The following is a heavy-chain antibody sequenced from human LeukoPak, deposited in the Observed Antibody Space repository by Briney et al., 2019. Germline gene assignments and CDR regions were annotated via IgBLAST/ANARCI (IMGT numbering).Heavy chain of an antibody. V-gene: IGHV3-23*01. J-gene: IGHJ5*02. D-gene: IGHD6-19*01. CDR2: ISSSGSHT. CDR1: GFTFSSYA. Sequence: TGGSLRLSCAASGFTFSSYALSWVRQAPGKGLEWVSGISSSGSHTYYADSVKGRFSISRDNSRNTLYVQMNNLRAEDTAVYYCANFETTVAGPYNWFDPWGQGTLVTVSS. CDR3: ANFETTVAGPYNWFDP.